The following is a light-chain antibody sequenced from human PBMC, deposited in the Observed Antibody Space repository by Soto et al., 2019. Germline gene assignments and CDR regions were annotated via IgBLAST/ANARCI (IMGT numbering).Light chain of an antibody. CDR2: DNN. CDR1: AGGIAYNS. J-gene: IGLJ3*02. Sequence: FMLTQPHSVSESPGKTVIISCTRSAGGIAYNSVQWYQQRPGSAPTTVIYDNNQRPSGVPDRFSGSTDGSSNSASLTISGLQTEDEADYYCQSYDSNTVMFGGGTKLTVL. V-gene: IGLV6-57*03. CDR3: QSYDSNTVM.